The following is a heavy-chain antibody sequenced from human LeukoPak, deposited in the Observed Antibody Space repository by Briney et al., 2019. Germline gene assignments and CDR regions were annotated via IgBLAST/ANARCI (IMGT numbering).Heavy chain of an antibody. D-gene: IGHD3-3*01. V-gene: IGHV4-38-2*01. CDR1: GYSISSGYY. CDR2: IYHSGST. J-gene: IGHJ4*02. CDR3: ARHGLGITIFGVVTNGY. Sequence: PSETLSLTCAVSGYSISSGYYWGWIRQPPGQGLEWIGSIYHSGSTYYNPSLKSRVTISVDTSKHQFSLKLSSVTAADTAVYYCARHGLGITIFGVVTNGYWGQGTLVTVSS.